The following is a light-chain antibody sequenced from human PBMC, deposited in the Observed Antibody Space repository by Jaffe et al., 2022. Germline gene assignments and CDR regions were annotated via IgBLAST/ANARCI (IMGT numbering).Light chain of an antibody. CDR1: SSDVGSYNY. Sequence: HSALTQPASVSGSPGQSITMSCTGTSSDVGSYNYVSWYQQHPGKVPKLIISSVTNRPSGVSNRFSGSKSGNTASLTISGLQADDEAFYYCASYTTNSTLLFGGGTKLTVL. CDR2: SVT. V-gene: IGLV2-14*01. J-gene: IGLJ2*01. CDR3: ASYTTNSTLL.